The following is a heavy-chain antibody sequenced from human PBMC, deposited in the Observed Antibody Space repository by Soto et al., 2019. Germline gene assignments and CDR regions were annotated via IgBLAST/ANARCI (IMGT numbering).Heavy chain of an antibody. J-gene: IGHJ5*02. CDR1: GGTFSSYT. CDR2: IIPILGIA. CDR3: AREIVATPPGGGFDP. D-gene: IGHD5-12*01. Sequence: QVQLVQSGAEVKKPGSSVKVSCKASGGTFSSYTISWVRQAPGQGLEWMGRIIPILGIANYAQKFQGRVTITADKSTSTAYMELSSLRSEDTAVYYCAREIVATPPGGGFDPWGQGTLVTVSS. V-gene: IGHV1-69*08.